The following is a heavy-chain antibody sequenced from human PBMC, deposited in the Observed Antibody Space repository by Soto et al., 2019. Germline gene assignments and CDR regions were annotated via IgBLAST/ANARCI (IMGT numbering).Heavy chain of an antibody. CDR2: IIPIFGTT. CDR1: GDTFTRYG. CDR3: AIGLYRLSLAYSYYYVLEV. V-gene: IGHV1-69*01. D-gene: IGHD6-19*01. J-gene: IGHJ6*02. Sequence: QVQLVQSGAEVKKPGSSVKVSCKASGDTFTRYGVSWVRQAPGQGLEWMGGIIPIFGTTNYAQKVQDRVTMSAVEATSISYAEISSLRSEDTDVYYCAIGLYRLSLAYSYYYVLEVWGQGTTVTVSS.